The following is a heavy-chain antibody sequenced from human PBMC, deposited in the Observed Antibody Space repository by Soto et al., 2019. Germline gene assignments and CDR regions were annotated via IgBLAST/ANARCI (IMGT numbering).Heavy chain of an antibody. CDR3: AIDPPRQYDVQSIEDY. CDR2: INPSSGGP. V-gene: IGHV1-2*02. CDR1: GYMFTAYY. J-gene: IGHJ4*02. Sequence: QVQLVQSGAEVKEPGASVKVSCKTSGYMFTAYYIHWVRQAPGQGLEWMGYINPSSGGPISAQKFQARVTLSRDTSTRTAYMELSNLRSDDTAMYYCAIDPPRQYDVQSIEDYWGQGTLVTVS. D-gene: IGHD3-3*01.